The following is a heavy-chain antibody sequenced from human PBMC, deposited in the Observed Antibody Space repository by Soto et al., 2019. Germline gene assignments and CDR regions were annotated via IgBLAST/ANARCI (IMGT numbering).Heavy chain of an antibody. Sequence: GGSLRLSCAASGFTFSSYGMHWVRQAPGKGLEWVAVISYDGSNKYYADSVKGRFTISRDNSKNTLYLQMNSLRAEDTAVYYCASDLLYGDYDYWGQGTLVTVSS. CDR2: ISYDGSNK. CDR1: GFTFSSYG. D-gene: IGHD4-17*01. CDR3: ASDLLYGDYDY. J-gene: IGHJ4*02. V-gene: IGHV3-30*03.